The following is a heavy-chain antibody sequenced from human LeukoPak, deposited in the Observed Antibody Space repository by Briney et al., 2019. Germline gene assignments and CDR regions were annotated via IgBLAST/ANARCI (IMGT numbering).Heavy chain of an antibody. J-gene: IGHJ3*02. Sequence: PGGSLRLSCTASGFIFDDYDMTWVRQAPGKGLEWVSGINWNGGSTGYADSVKGRFTISKDNAKKSLYLQMNSLRVEDTALYYCARRVTSSWDALDIWGQGTMVTVSS. CDR1: GFIFDDYD. D-gene: IGHD6-6*01. CDR2: INWNGGST. CDR3: ARRVTSSWDALDI. V-gene: IGHV3-20*04.